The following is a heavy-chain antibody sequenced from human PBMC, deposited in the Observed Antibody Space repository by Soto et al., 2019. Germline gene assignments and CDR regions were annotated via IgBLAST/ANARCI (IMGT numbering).Heavy chain of an antibody. D-gene: IGHD2-2*01. CDR1: GGTFSSYA. CDR3: ARGGGVPAARSGWFDP. Sequence: ASVKVSCKASGGTFSSYAISWVRQAPGQGLEWMGGIIPIFGTANYAQKFQGRVTITADESTSTAYMELSSLRSEDTAVYYCARGGGVPAARSGWFDPWGQGTLVTVS. V-gene: IGHV1-69*13. J-gene: IGHJ5*02. CDR2: IIPIFGTA.